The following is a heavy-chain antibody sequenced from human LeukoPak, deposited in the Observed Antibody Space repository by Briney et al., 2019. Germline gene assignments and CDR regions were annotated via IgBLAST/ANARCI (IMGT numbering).Heavy chain of an antibody. J-gene: IGHJ2*01. CDR1: GGTFSSYA. V-gene: IGHV1-69*13. CDR2: IIPIFGTA. D-gene: IGHD6-19*01. CDR3: ARGGDSSGAGDWYFDL. Sequence: SVKVSCKASGGTFSSYAISWVRQAPGQGLEWMGGIIPIFGTANYAQKFQGRVTITADESTSTAYMELSSLRSEDTAVYYWARGGDSSGAGDWYFDLWGRGTLVTVSS.